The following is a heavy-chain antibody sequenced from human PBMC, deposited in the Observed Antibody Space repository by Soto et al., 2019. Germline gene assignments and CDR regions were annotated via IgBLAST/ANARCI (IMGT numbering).Heavy chain of an antibody. J-gene: IGHJ4*02. V-gene: IGHV3-30-3*01. CDR1: GCVFSNYA. CDR2: MSYDGINK. D-gene: IGHD6-19*01. CDR3: ARVGEGSGWFEPECDC. Sequence: QVQLVESGGGVVQPGRSLRLSCAASGCVFSNYAMHWVRPAPGKGLEWVAVMSYDGINKYYEDYVKGRFTISRDNSMNTLYLQMNSLRGEDTAVYYCARVGEGSGWFEPECDCWGQGTLVTVSS.